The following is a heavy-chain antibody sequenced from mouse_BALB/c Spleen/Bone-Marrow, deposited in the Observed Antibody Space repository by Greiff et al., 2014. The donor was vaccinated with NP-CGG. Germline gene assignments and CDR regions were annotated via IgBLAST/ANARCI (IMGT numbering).Heavy chain of an antibody. Sequence: EVQLVESGGGLVKPGGSPKLSCAASGFTFSSYAMSWVRQTPEKRLEWVATISSGGSYTYYPDSVKGRFTISRDNAKNTLYLQRSSLGSEDPAVNNGEKKLEYGDYDSRDTGGQGPSFPVP. D-gene: IGHD2-13*01. V-gene: IGHV5-9-3*01. CDR3: EKKLEYGDYDSRDT. CDR2: ISSGGSYT. CDR1: GFTFSSYA. J-gene: IGHJ4*01.